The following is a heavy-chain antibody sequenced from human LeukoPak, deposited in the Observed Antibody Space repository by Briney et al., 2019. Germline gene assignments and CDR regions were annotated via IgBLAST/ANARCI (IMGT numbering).Heavy chain of an antibody. CDR2: IWSDGTKK. CDR3: ARSRWASDH. Sequence: GGSLRLSCAASGFTFSGYGMHWVRQAPGKGLEWVAVIWSDGTKKYYAESVKGRFTISRDNSKGTLYLQMNSLTAEDTAVYYCARSRWASDHWGQGTLVTVSS. CDR1: GFTFSGYG. J-gene: IGHJ4*02. D-gene: IGHD6-19*01. V-gene: IGHV3-33*01.